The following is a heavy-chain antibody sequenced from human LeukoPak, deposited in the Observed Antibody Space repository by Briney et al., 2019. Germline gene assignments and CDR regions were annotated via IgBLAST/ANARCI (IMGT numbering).Heavy chain of an antibody. D-gene: IGHD6-13*01. Sequence: GASPKVSCKASGHTFTSYYMHSGRQTPGQGLGRMGKINPSGGSTSYAQKFQGRVTMTRDKSTSTVYMELSSLRSEDTAVYYCARAGIAAAGTGYYYGMDVWGQGTTVTVSS. CDR1: GHTFTSYY. CDR3: ARAGIAAAGTGYYYGMDV. V-gene: IGHV1-46*01. J-gene: IGHJ6*02. CDR2: INPSGGST.